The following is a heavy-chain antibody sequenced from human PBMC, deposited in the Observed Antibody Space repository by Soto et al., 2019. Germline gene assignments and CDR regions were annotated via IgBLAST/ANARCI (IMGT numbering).Heavy chain of an antibody. CDR2: ISYDGSNK. D-gene: IGHD3-3*01. CDR1: GFTFSSYA. Sequence: GGSLRLSCAASGFTFSSYAMHWVRQAPGKGLEWVAVISYDGSNKYYADSVKGRFTISRDNSKNTLYLQMNSLRAEDTAVYYCARVKYYDFWSGYVPPYYYYYGMDVWGQGTTVTVSS. CDR3: ARVKYYDFWSGYVPPYYYYYGMDV. J-gene: IGHJ6*02. V-gene: IGHV3-30-3*01.